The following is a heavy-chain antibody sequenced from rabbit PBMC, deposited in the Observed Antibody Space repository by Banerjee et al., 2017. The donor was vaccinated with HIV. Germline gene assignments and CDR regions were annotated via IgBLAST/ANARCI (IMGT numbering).Heavy chain of an antibody. D-gene: IGHD7-1*01. J-gene: IGHJ4*01. CDR2: SYAGSSGSA. CDR3: ARRGTLSL. V-gene: IGHV1S40*01. Sequence: QAPGKGLEWIACSYAGSSGSAYYASWAKGRFTISKTSSTTVTLQMTSLTAADTATYFCARRGTLSLWGPGTLVTVS.